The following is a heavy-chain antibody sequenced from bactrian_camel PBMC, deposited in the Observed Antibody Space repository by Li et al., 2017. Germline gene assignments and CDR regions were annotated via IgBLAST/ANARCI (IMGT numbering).Heavy chain of an antibody. CDR1: GFTYAKNL. J-gene: IGHJ4*01. D-gene: IGHD7*01. CDR3: AAVSCPRGVVVAAADQYEH. V-gene: IGHV3S53*01. CDR2: IDIAGNT. Sequence: HVQLVESGGGSVQAGGSLTLSCLASGFTYAKNLMAWFRQVPGKEREGVAAIDIAGNTRLSDSVKGRFTISQDKAKSIVYLQMNSLQPEDTGVYSCAAVSCPRGVVVAAADQYEHWGRGTQVTVS.